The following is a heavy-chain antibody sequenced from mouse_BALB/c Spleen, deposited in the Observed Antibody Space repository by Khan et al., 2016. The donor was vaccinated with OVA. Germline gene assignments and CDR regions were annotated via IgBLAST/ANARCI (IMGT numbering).Heavy chain of an antibody. J-gene: IGHJ3*01. D-gene: IGHD2-10*02. CDR1: GLDFSGYW. Sequence: EVQLHESGGGLVQPGGSLKLSCAATGLDFSGYWMSWVRQAPGKGLEWIGEINQDSSMINYTPPPEDKFIIPTDTANNTFFLQMSKVRTDDTARYYGARSTYGKVFAYWGQGTLVTVSA. CDR2: INQDSSMI. V-gene: IGHV4-1*02. CDR3: ARSTYGKVFAY.